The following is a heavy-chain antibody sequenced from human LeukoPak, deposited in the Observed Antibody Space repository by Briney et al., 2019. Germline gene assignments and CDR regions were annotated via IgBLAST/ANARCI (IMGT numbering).Heavy chain of an antibody. J-gene: IGHJ6*02. CDR2: IIPILGIA. Sequence: ASVKVSCKASGGTFSSYAISWVRQAPGQGLEWMGRIIPILGIANYAQKFQGRVTITADKSTSTAYMELSSLRSEDTAVYYCARASAFALQETVTYDLSYYYYGMDVWGQGTTVTVSS. CDR1: GGTFSSYA. V-gene: IGHV1-69*04. D-gene: IGHD4-17*01. CDR3: ARASAFALQETVTYDLSYYYYGMDV.